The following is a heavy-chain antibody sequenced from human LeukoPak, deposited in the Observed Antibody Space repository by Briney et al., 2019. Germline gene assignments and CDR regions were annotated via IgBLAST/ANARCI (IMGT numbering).Heavy chain of an antibody. J-gene: IGHJ4*02. CDR2: INPNSGGT. V-gene: IGHV1-2*02. D-gene: IGHD3-3*01. CDR3: ARDHHVKTYDFWGGYPDY. Sequence: ASVKVSCKASGYTFTGYYMHWVRQAPGQGLEWMGWINPNSGGTNYAQKFQGRVTMTRDTSISTAYMELSRLRSDDTAVYYCARDHHVKTYDFWGGYPDYWGQGTLVTVSS. CDR1: GYTFTGYY.